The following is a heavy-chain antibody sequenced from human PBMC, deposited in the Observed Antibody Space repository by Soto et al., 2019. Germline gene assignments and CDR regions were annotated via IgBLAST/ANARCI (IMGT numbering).Heavy chain of an antibody. J-gene: IGHJ4*02. V-gene: IGHV4-59*12. CDR3: ARDVGGTQDY. CDR1: GGSISSYY. D-gene: IGHD3-10*01. Sequence: PSETLSLTCTVSGGSISSYYWSWIRQPPGKGLEWIGYIYYSGSTNYNPSIKSRVTISVDTSKNQFSLKLSSVTAADTAVYYCARDVGGTQDYWGQGTLVTVSS. CDR2: IYYSGST.